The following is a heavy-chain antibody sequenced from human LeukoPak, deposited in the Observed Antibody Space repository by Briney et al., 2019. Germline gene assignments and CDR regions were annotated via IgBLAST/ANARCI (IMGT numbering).Heavy chain of an antibody. D-gene: IGHD2-21*02. J-gene: IGHJ4*02. CDR2: INADNGNT. CDR1: GYTFTSYA. V-gene: IGHV1-3*01. CDR3: ARAQKVTAIPIIGAY. Sequence: ASVKVSCKASGYTFTSYAMHRVRQAPGQRLEWMGWINADNGNTKYSQKFQGRVTITRDTSASTAYMELSSLRSEDTAVYYCARAQKVTAIPIIGAYWGQGTLVTVSS.